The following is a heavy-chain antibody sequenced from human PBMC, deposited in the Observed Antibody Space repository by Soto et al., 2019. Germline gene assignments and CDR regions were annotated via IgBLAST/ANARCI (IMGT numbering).Heavy chain of an antibody. CDR3: AKERLGRGIDY. CDR2: ISYDGSNK. V-gene: IGHV3-30-3*01. Sequence: LRLSCAASGFTFSSYAMHWVRQAPGKGLEWVAVISYDGSNKYYADSVKGRFTISRDNSKNTLYLQVSSLRAEDTAVYYCAKERLGRGIDYWGQGILVTVSS. CDR1: GFTFSSYA. D-gene: IGHD3-10*01. J-gene: IGHJ4*02.